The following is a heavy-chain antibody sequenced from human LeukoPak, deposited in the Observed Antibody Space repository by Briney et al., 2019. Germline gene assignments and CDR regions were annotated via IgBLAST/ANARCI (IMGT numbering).Heavy chain of an antibody. J-gene: IGHJ4*02. CDR2: TSGSGGST. CDR1: GFTFSSYA. CDR3: AKCSTLTGGYFGWLLYDY. V-gene: IGHV3-23*01. Sequence: QSGGSLRLSCAASGFTFSSYAMSWVRQAPGKGLEWVSATSGSGGSTYYADSVKGRFTISRDNSKNTLYLQMNSLRAEDTAVYYCAKCSTLTGGYFGWLLYDYWGQGTLVTVSS. D-gene: IGHD3-9*01.